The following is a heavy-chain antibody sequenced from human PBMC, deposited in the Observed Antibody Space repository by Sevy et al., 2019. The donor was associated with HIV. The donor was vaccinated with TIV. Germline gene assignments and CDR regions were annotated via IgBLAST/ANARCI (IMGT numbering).Heavy chain of an antibody. V-gene: IGHV3-23*01. Sequence: GESLKISCAASGFTFSNYWMSWVRQAPGKGLEWVSAIGGSGGSSYYAESVKGRFIISRDNSKNTLSLQMNSLRGEDTAVYYCAKDRARVVGDAFDLWGQGTMVTVSS. CDR2: IGGSGGSS. D-gene: IGHD1-26*01. J-gene: IGHJ3*01. CDR3: AKDRARVVGDAFDL. CDR1: GFTFSNYW.